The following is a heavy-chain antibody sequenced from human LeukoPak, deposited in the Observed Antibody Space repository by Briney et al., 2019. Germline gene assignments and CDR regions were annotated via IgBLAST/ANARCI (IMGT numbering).Heavy chain of an antibody. J-gene: IGHJ4*02. D-gene: IGHD2-2*02. CDR1: GFTFSSYA. CDR3: ATSRTGRCSSTSCYTLLVPGY. V-gene: IGHV3-23*01. Sequence: TGGSLRLSCAASGFTFSSYAMSWVRQAPGKGLEWVSAISGSGGSTYYADSVKGRFTISRDNSKNTPYLQMNSLRAEDTAVYYCATSRTGRCSSTSCYTLLVPGYWGQGTLVTVSS. CDR2: ISGSGGST.